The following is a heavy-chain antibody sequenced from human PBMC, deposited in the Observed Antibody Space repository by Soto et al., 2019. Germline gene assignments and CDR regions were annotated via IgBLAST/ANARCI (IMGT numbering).Heavy chain of an antibody. Sequence: QVQLQESGPGLVKPSQTLSLTCTVSGGSISSGGYYWSWIRQHSGKGLEWIGYIYYSGSTYYNPSLKSRVTISVDTSKNQFSLKLSSVTAADTAVYYCARTIMATGTTPDYFDYWGQGTLVTVSS. J-gene: IGHJ4*02. CDR2: IYYSGST. V-gene: IGHV4-31*03. D-gene: IGHD1-7*01. CDR1: GGSISSGGYY. CDR3: ARTIMATGTTPDYFDY.